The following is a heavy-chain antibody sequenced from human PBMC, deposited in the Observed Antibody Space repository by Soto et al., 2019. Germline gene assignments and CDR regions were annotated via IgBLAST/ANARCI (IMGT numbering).Heavy chain of an antibody. V-gene: IGHV1-69*06. CDR3: ARVPGSVFWSGSTQYHSYYYYGMDV. CDR2: IIPIFGTA. D-gene: IGHD3-3*01. CDR1: GGTFSSYA. J-gene: IGHJ6*02. Sequence: GASVKVSCKASGGTFSSYAISWVRQAPGQGLEWMGGIIPIFGTANYAQKFQGRVTITADKSTSTAYMELSSLRSEDTAVYYCARVPGSVFWSGSTQYHSYYYYGMDVWGQGTTVTVSS.